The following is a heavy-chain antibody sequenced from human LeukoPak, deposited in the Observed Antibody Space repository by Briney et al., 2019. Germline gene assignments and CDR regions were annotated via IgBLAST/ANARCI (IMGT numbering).Heavy chain of an antibody. CDR1: GGSISSSSYY. J-gene: IGHJ6*03. CDR2: IYTSGST. Sequence: PSETLSLTCTVSGGSISSSSYYWSWIRQPAGKGLEWIGRIYTSGSTNYNPSLKSRVTISVDTSKNQFSLKLSSVTAADTAVYYCARRSGWYGFYYYYMDVWGKGTTVTISS. D-gene: IGHD6-19*01. CDR3: ARRSGWYGFYYYYMDV. V-gene: IGHV4-61*02.